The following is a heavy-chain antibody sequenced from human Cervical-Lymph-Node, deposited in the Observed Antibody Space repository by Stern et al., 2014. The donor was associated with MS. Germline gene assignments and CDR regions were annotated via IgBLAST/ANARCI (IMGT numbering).Heavy chain of an antibody. CDR1: GFTFSSYS. CDR2: ISSSSSYI. D-gene: IGHD5-24*01. Sequence: EVHLVESGGGLVKPGGSLRLSCAASGFTFSSYSMNWVRQAPGKGLEWVSSISSSSSYIYYADSVKGRFTISRDNAKNSLYLQMNSLRAEDTAVYYCARDQGMATITADYWGQGTLVTVSS. J-gene: IGHJ4*02. CDR3: ARDQGMATITADY. V-gene: IGHV3-21*01.